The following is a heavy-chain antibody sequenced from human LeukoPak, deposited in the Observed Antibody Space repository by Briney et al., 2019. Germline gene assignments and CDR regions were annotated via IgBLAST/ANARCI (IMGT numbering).Heavy chain of an antibody. D-gene: IGHD3-16*01. CDR1: GYSISSGYY. Sequence: SETLSLTSTVSGYSISSGYYWGWIRQPPGKGLEWIGSIYHSGSTYYNPSLKSRVTISVDTSKNQFSLKLSSVTAADTAVYYCARAGYYDYVWGSHPFDYWGQGTLVTVSS. CDR2: IYHSGST. J-gene: IGHJ4*02. CDR3: ARAGYYDYVWGSHPFDY. V-gene: IGHV4-38-2*02.